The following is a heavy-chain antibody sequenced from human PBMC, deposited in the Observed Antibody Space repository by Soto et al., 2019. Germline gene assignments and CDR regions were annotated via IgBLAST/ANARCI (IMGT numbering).Heavy chain of an antibody. J-gene: IGHJ4*02. CDR1: GGSISRDY. V-gene: IGHV4-4*07. Sequence: SGTLSLTCTVSGGSISRDYWSWTRQPAGKGLEWIGRIYISENTHYNPSLRSRVSMSLDTSKNQLSLNLSSVTAADTAVYYCARGVGRSSWTSFDSWGQGTLVTVSS. CDR3: ARGVGRSSWTSFDS. D-gene: IGHD6-13*01. CDR2: IYISENT.